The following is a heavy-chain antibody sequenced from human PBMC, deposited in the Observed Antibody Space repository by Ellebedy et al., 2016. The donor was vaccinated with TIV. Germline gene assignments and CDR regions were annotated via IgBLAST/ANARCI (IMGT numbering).Heavy chain of an antibody. J-gene: IGHJ2*01. V-gene: IGHV4-4*02. CDR3: AGVPLGQWLPEFWYFDV. Sequence: MPSETLSLTCDVSGDSISSPKWWSWVRQSPGKGLEWIGEIFHSGSNNYNPSLKSRLTILVDKSKNQFSLRLTSVTAADTAIYYCAGVPLGQWLPEFWYFDVWGRGSLVTVSS. D-gene: IGHD6-19*01. CDR2: IFHSGSN. CDR1: GDSISSPKW.